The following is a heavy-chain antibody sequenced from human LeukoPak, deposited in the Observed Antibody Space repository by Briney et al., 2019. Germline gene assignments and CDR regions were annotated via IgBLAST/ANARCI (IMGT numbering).Heavy chain of an antibody. CDR1: GYTFASYD. CDR2: MNPNSGNT. V-gene: IGHV1-8*03. CDR3: ARGRGYSYGTAIDY. Sequence: ASVKVSCKASGYTFASYDINWVRQATGQGLEWMGWMNPNSGNTGYAQKFQGRVTITRNTSISTAYMELSSLRSEDTAVYYCARGRGYSYGTAIDYWGQGTLVTVSS. D-gene: IGHD5-18*01. J-gene: IGHJ4*01.